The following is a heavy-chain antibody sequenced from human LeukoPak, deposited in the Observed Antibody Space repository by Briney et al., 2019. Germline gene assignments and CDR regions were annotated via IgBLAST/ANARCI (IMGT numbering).Heavy chain of an antibody. CDR2: IHYSGST. Sequence: SETLSLTCTVSGGSISSFYWSWIRQPPGKGLEWIGYIHYSGSTNYNTSLKSRVTISVDTSKNQFSLKLSSVTAADTAVYYCARDEGRGAFEIWGQGSMVTVSS. CDR3: ARDEGRGAFEI. J-gene: IGHJ3*02. V-gene: IGHV4-59*01. CDR1: GGSISSFY.